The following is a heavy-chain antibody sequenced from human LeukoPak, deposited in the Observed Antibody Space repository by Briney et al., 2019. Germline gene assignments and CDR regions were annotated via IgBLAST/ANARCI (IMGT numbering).Heavy chain of an antibody. D-gene: IGHD3-10*01. CDR2: ISAYNGNT. CDR3: ARLLLWFGESHFDY. CDR1: GYTFTSYG. V-gene: IGHV1-18*01. J-gene: IGHJ4*02. Sequence: ASVKVSCKASGYTFTSYGISWVRQAPGQGLEWMGWISAYNGNTNYAQKLQGRVTMTTDTSTSTAYMELWSLRSDDTAVYYCARLLLWFGESHFDYWGQGTLVTVSS.